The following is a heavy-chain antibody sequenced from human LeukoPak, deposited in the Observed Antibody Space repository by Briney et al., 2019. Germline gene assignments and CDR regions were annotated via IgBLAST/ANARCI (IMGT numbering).Heavy chain of an antibody. D-gene: IGHD2-2*02. V-gene: IGHV3-21*01. CDR2: ISSSSGFI. CDR3: ARDSAIQTFDP. CDR1: GFTFSSYS. Sequence: PGGSLRHSCAASGFTFSSYSMNWVRQAPGKGLEWVSSISSSSGFIYFADSVKGRFTVSRDNAKNSLYLQMNSLRAEDTAVYYCARDSAIQTFDPWGQGTLVTVSS. J-gene: IGHJ5*02.